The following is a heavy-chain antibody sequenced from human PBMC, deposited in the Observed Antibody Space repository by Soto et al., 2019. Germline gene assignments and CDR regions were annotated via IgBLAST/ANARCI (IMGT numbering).Heavy chain of an antibody. CDR1: GGTFSSQT. V-gene: IGHV1-69*02. CDR3: ARPGLNDLDADSSAFDI. Sequence: QVQLVQSGAEVKKPGSSVKVSCTASGGTFSSQTTNWVRQVPGQGLEWMGSIIPIIGVPKYAQSFLSRVTISVDKSTRTAYLELSSLTSEDTAVYFCARPGLNDLDADSSAFDIWGQGTMVTVSS. CDR2: IIPIIGVP. D-gene: IGHD1-1*01. J-gene: IGHJ3*02.